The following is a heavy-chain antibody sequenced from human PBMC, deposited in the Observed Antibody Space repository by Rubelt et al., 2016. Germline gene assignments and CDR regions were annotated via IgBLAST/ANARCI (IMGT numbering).Heavy chain of an antibody. CDR3: ARDRIEWFGEFDFDY. CDR1: GFTFSSYS. CDR2: ISSSSSYI. V-gene: IGHV3-21*01. D-gene: IGHD3-10*01. Sequence: EVQLVESGGGLVQPGGSLRLSCAASGFTFSSYSMNWVRQAPGKGLEWVSSISSSSSYIYYADSVKGRFTISRDTAKNSLYLQMNSLGAEGTAGYDGARDRIEWFGEFDFDYWGQGTRVTVSS. J-gene: IGHJ4*02.